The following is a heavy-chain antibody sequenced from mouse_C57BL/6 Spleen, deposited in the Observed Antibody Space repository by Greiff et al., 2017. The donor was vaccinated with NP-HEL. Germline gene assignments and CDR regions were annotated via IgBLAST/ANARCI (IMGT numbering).Heavy chain of an antibody. CDR2: IHPNSGST. J-gene: IGHJ1*03. D-gene: IGHD4-1*01. V-gene: IGHV1-64*01. Sequence: VQLQQSGAELVKPGASVKLSCKASGYTFTSYWMHWVKQRPGQGLEWIGMIHPNSGSTNYNEKFKSKATLTVDKSSSTAYMQLSSLTSEDSAVYDCARFSWDGWYFDVWGTGTTVTVSS. CDR1: GYTFTSYW. CDR3: ARFSWDGWYFDV.